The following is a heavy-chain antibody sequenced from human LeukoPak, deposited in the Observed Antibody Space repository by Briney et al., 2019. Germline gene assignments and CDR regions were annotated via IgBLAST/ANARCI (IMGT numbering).Heavy chain of an antibody. Sequence: GGSLRLSCAPSGFTFSSFWMSWVRQAPGKGLEWVANIKQDASEKYYVDSVKGRFTISRDNAKNLLYLQMNSLRAEDTAVYYCARKAYGLDVWGKGTTVTVSS. V-gene: IGHV3-7*03. CDR3: ARKAYGLDV. J-gene: IGHJ6*04. CDR1: GFTFSSFW. CDR2: IKQDASEK.